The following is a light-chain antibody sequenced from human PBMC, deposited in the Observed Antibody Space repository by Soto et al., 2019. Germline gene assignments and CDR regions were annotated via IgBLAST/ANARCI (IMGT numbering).Light chain of an antibody. Sequence: DIQMTQSPSSLSTSVGDRATITCRASQSISSYLNWYQQKPGKXPXXLIYAASSLQSGVPSRLRGSGSGTEFSLTISNLQPDDFATDYCQQHENYWTFGQGTKVDI. CDR3: QQHENYWT. CDR2: AAS. CDR1: QSISSY. V-gene: IGKV1-39*01. J-gene: IGKJ1*01.